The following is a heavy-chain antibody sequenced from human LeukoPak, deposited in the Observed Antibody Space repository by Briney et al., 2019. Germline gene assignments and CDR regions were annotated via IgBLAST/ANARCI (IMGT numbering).Heavy chain of an antibody. D-gene: IGHD3-22*01. CDR1: GFTVSSNY. Sequence: GGSLRLSCAASGFTVSSNYMSWVRQAPGKGLEWVSVIYSGGSTYYADSVKGRFTISRDNSKNTLYLQMNSLRAEDTAVYYCAREKHYYDSSGYPRGPGYFDLWGRGTLVTVSS. V-gene: IGHV3-53*01. CDR2: IYSGGST. J-gene: IGHJ2*01. CDR3: AREKHYYDSSGYPRGPGYFDL.